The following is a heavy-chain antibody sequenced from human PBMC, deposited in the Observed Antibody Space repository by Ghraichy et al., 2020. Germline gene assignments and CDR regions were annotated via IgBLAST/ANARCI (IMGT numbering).Heavy chain of an antibody. CDR2: INPNSGGT. Sequence: ASVKVSCKASGYTFTGYYMHWVRQAPGQGLEWMGWINPNSGGTNYAQKFQGRVTMTRDTSISTAYMELSRLRSDDTAVYYCAAMIVVDNWFDPWGQGTLVTVSS. V-gene: IGHV1-2*02. D-gene: IGHD3-22*01. CDR1: GYTFTGYY. J-gene: IGHJ5*02. CDR3: AAMIVVDNWFDP.